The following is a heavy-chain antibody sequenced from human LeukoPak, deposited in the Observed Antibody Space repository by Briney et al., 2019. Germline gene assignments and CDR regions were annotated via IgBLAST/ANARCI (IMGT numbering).Heavy chain of an antibody. D-gene: IGHD3-3*01. CDR1: GGSISSGGYS. V-gene: IGHV4-30-2*01. Sequence: SETLSLTCAVSGGSISSGGYSWSWIRQPPGKGLEWIGYIYHSGSTYYNPSLKSRVAISVDRSKNQFSLKLSSVTAADTAVYYCARGGIRFLEWLFDWGQGTLVTVSS. J-gene: IGHJ4*02. CDR2: IYHSGST. CDR3: ARGGIRFLEWLFD.